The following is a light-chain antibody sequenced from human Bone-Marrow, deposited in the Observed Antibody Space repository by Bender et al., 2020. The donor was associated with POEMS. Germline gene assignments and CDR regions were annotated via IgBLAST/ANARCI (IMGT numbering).Light chain of an antibody. J-gene: IGLJ3*02. V-gene: IGLV1-44*01. CDR3: ATWDGSLNGWV. Sequence: QSVLTQPPSASGPPGQRVTISCSGSSSKFGSYPVNWYQQLPGAAPKLVIFNNSQRPSGVPDRFSGSNSGTSASLAISGLLSDDEADFYCATWDGSLNGWVFGGRTKLTVL. CDR1: SSKFGSYP. CDR2: NNS.